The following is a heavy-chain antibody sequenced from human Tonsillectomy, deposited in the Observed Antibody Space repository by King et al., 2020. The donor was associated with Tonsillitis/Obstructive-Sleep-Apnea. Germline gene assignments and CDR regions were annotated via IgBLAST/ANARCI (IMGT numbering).Heavy chain of an antibody. CDR3: ARDRCSGGSCYPDY. CDR1: GGSISSGGYY. D-gene: IGHD2-15*01. Sequence: VQLQESGPGLVKPSQTLSLTCTVSGGSISSGGYYWSWIRQHPGKGLEWVGYIYYSGSTYYNPSLKSRVTISVDTSKNQFSLKLSSVTAADTAVYYCARDRCSGGSCYPDYWGQGTLVTVSS. V-gene: IGHV4-31*03. J-gene: IGHJ4*02. CDR2: IYYSGST.